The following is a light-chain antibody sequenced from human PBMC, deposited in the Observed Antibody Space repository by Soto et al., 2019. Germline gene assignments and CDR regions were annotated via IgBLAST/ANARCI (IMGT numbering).Light chain of an antibody. Sequence: ESVLTQSPGTVSLSPGERATLSCRASQSVSSSYLAWYQQKPGQAPRLLIYGASSRATGIPDRFSGSGSGTDFTLTISRLEPEDFAVYYCQQYGSSRKTFGQGTKVDIK. CDR2: GAS. CDR3: QQYGSSRKT. J-gene: IGKJ1*01. CDR1: QSVSSSY. V-gene: IGKV3-20*01.